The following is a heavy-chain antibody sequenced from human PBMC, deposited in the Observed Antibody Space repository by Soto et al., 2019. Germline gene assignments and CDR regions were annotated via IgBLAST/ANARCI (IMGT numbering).Heavy chain of an antibody. D-gene: IGHD2-15*01. J-gene: IGHJ3*02. CDR2: IKQDGSEK. CDR3: ARDEYVVTATLDAFDI. Sequence: GGSLRLSCAASGFTFSSYWMSWVRQAPGKGLEWVANIKQDGSEKYYVDSVKGRFTISRDNAKNSLYLQMNSLRAEDTAVYYCARDEYVVTATLDAFDIWGQGTMVTVSS. CDR1: GFTFSSYW. V-gene: IGHV3-7*01.